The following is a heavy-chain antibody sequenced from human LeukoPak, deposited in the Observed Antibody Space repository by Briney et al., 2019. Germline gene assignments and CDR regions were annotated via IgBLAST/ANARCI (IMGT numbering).Heavy chain of an antibody. J-gene: IGHJ4*02. CDR1: GSSFSDYR. V-gene: IGHV3-48*01. Sequence: GGSLRLSCAASGSSFSDYRMNWVRQAPGKGLEWISYISSRSDTIYQADSVKGRFTIARDNGKNSLYLQMNSLTAEDTAVYYCARGTRGWYLDYWGQGTLVTVSS. D-gene: IGHD6-19*01. CDR3: ARGTRGWYLDY. CDR2: ISSRSDTI.